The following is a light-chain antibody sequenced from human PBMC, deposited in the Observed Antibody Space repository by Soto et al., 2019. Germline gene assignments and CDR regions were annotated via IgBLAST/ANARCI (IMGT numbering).Light chain of an antibody. Sequence: DIQMTQSPSSLSASVGDRVTITCRASQGISNYLAWYQQKPGKVPKLLIYAASTLQSGVPSRFSGSGSGTDFTLTISSMQPEDVASYYCQKYKSALWTFGQGTKVEIK. J-gene: IGKJ1*01. CDR3: QKYKSALWT. V-gene: IGKV1-27*01. CDR1: QGISNY. CDR2: AAS.